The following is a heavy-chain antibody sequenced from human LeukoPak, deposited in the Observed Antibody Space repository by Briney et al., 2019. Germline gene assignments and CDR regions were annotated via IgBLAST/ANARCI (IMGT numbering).Heavy chain of an antibody. D-gene: IGHD3-22*01. Sequence: PSETLSLTCTVSGYSLSSGYYWGWIRQPPGKGLEWIGRIYHSGSTYYNPSLKSRVTISVDTSKNQFSLKLSSVTAADTAVYYCARDQDDSSGYYTRPRKWFDPWGQGTLVTVSS. V-gene: IGHV4-38-2*02. CDR1: GYSLSSGYY. CDR2: IYHSGST. J-gene: IGHJ5*02. CDR3: ARDQDDSSGYYTRPRKWFDP.